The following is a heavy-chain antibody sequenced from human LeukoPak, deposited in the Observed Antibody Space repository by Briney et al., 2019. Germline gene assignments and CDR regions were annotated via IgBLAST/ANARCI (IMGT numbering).Heavy chain of an antibody. D-gene: IGHD1-26*01. CDR1: GGTFSSYA. CDR3: ARDGGSGSYLRFDY. V-gene: IGHV1-69*04. CDR2: IIPILGIA. Sequence: SVKVSCKASGGTFSSYAISWVRQAPGQGLEWMGRIIPILGIANYAQKFQGRVTITADKSTSTAYMELSSLRSEDTAVYYCARDGGSGSYLRFDYWGQGTLVTVSS. J-gene: IGHJ4*02.